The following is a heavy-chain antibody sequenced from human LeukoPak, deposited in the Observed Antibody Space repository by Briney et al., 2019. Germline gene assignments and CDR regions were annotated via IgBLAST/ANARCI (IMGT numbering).Heavy chain of an antibody. CDR3: AKTETGILRRSDYFDY. CDR2: ISGSGGST. CDR1: GFTFSSYA. Sequence: TGGSLRLSCAASGFTFSSYAMSWVRQAPGKGLEWVSAISGSGGSTYYADSVKGRFTISRDNAKNSLYLQMNSLRAEDTALYYCAKTETGILRRSDYFDYWGQGTLVTVSS. D-gene: IGHD1-14*01. J-gene: IGHJ4*02. V-gene: IGHV3-23*01.